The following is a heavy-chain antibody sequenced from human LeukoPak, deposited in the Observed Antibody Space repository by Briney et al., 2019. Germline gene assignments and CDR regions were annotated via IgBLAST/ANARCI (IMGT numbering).Heavy chain of an antibody. V-gene: IGHV3-9*01. D-gene: IGHD2-2*01. J-gene: IGHJ4*02. CDR2: TSWNSVSI. CDR1: GFTFDDYA. CDR3: AKDIGSTSWYLGN. Sequence: PGGSLRLSCAASGFTFDDYAMHWVRQAPGKGLEWVSGTSWNSVSIAYADSVKGRFTISRDNAKNSLYLEMNSLRTDGTALYYCAKDIGSTSWYLGNWGQGTLVTVSS.